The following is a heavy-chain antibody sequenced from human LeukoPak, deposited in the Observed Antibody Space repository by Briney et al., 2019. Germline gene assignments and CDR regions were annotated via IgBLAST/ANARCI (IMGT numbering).Heavy chain of an antibody. J-gene: IGHJ4*02. CDR3: ARDPTVAEAW. V-gene: IGHV3-21*01. Sequence: GGSLRLSCTASGFTLSSYSMTWVRQAPGEGLEWVSSISSGGSYIYYADSVKGRFTTSRDNARNSLYLQMNSLRAEDTAVYYCARDPTVAEAWWGQGTQVTVSS. CDR2: ISSGGSYI. D-gene: IGHD6-13*01. CDR1: GFTLSSYS.